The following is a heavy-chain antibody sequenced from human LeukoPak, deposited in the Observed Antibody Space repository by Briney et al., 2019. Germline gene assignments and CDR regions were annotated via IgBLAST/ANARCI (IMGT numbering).Heavy chain of an antibody. CDR2: LYTSGAT. Sequence: PSETLSLTCTVSGASISSYYWSWIRQPAGKGLEWIGRLYTSGATNYNPSLESRVTMSVDTSKNQFSLELNSVTAADTAVYYCARGSHVFDFWGQGTLVTVSS. CDR3: ARGSHVFDF. V-gene: IGHV4-4*07. D-gene: IGHD3-10*01. J-gene: IGHJ4*02. CDR1: GASISSYY.